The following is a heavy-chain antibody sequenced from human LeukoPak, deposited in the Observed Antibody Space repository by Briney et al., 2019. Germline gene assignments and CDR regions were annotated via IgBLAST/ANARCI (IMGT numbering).Heavy chain of an antibody. D-gene: IGHD5-18*01. CDR3: ASVDTAMVTHVY. V-gene: IGHV3-21*01. J-gene: IGHJ4*02. CDR1: GITFSSYS. CDR2: ISSSSSYI. Sequence: TGGSLRLSCAVSGITFSSYSMNWVRQAPGKGLEWVSSISSSSSYIYYADSVKGRFTISRDNAKNSLYLQMNSLRAEDTAVYYCASVDTAMVTHVYWGQGTLVTVSS.